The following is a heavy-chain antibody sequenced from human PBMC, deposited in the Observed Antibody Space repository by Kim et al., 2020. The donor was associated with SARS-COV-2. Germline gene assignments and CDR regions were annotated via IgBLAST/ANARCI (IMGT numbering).Heavy chain of an antibody. Sequence: SETLSLTCTVSGGSISSYYWSWIRQPPGKGLEWIGYIYYSGSTNYNPSLKSRVTISVDTSKNQFSLKLSSVTAADTAVYYCAREAVLPYFDYCGQGTLVTVSS. CDR1: GGSISSYY. V-gene: IGHV4-59*13. J-gene: IGHJ4*02. CDR2: IYYSGST. D-gene: IGHD2-15*01. CDR3: AREAVLPYFDY.